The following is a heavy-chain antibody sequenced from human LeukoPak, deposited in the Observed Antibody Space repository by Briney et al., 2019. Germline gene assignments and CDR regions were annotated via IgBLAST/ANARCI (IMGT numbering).Heavy chain of an antibody. CDR3: ARVGPAHRHYGGNPRVHAFDI. CDR2: IYYSGTT. Sequence: SETLSLTCSVSGGSISSGSYYWGWIRQPPGKRLEWIGTIYYSGTTYYNPSLKSRVTISVDTSKNQFSLKLSSVTAADTAVYYCARVGPAHRHYGGNPRVHAFDIWGQGTMVTVSS. CDR1: GGSISSGSYY. J-gene: IGHJ3*02. V-gene: IGHV4-39*07. D-gene: IGHD4-23*01.